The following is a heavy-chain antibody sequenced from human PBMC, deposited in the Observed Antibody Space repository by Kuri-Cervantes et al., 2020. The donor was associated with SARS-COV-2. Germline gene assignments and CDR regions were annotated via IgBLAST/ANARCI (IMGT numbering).Heavy chain of an antibody. CDR2: ISSSSSYI. J-gene: IGHJ6*03. V-gene: IGHV3-21*01. Sequence: GESLKISCAASGVTFSSYSINWVRQAPGKGLEWVSSISSSSSYIYYADSVKGRFTITRDNAKNSLYLQMNSLRTEDTAVYYCSRDVAAGRAYYYYMDVWGKGTTVTVSS. CDR3: SRDVAAGRAYYYYMDV. D-gene: IGHD6-13*01. CDR1: GVTFSSYS.